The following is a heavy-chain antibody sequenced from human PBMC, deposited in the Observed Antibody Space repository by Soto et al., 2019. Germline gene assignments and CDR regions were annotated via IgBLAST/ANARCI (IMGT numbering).Heavy chain of an antibody. CDR2: ISYDGSNK. J-gene: IGHJ5*02. CDR1: GFTFSSYG. D-gene: IGHD2-15*01. CDR3: AKRGCSGGSCYSVGRWFDP. V-gene: IGHV3-30*18. Sequence: QVQLVESGGGVVQPGRSLRLSCAASGFTFSSYGMHWVRQAPGKGLEWVAVISYDGSNKYYADSVKGRFTISGDNSKNTLYLQMNSLRAEDTAVYYCAKRGCSGGSCYSVGRWFDPWGQGTLVTVSS.